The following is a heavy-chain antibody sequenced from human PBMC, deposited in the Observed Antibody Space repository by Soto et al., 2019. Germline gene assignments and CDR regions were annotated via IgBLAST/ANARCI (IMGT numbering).Heavy chain of an antibody. V-gene: IGHV3-30-3*01. CDR2: ISYDGSNK. Sequence: QVQLVESGGGVVQPGRSLRLSCAASGFTFSSYAMHWVRQAPGKGLEWVAVISYDGSNKYYADSVKGRFTISRDNSKNTLYLQMYSLRAEDTALYYCVFSGSAYFDFWGQGTLVTVSS. J-gene: IGHJ4*02. D-gene: IGHD3-3*02. CDR3: VFSGSAYFDF. CDR1: GFTFSSYA.